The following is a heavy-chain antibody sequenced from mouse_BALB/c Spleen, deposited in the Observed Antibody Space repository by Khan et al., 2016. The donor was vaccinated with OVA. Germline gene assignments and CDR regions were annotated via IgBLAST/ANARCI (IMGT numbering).Heavy chain of an antibody. CDR3: ASGGYWYFDV. CDR2: INTYTGEP. Sequence: QIQLVQSGPELKKPGETVKLSCKASGYTFTNYGMNWVKQAPGKGLKWMGWINTYTGEPTYVDDFKGRFAFSLDTSASTAYLQINNLRNEDTATYFCASGGYWYFDVWGAGTTVTVSS. J-gene: IGHJ1*01. V-gene: IGHV9-3-1*01. D-gene: IGHD1-1*02. CDR1: GYTFTNYG.